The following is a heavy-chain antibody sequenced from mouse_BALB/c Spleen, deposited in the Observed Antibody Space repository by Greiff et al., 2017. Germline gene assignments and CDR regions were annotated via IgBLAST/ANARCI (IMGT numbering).Heavy chain of an antibody. D-gene: IGHD2-14*01. CDR1: GYSITSGYY. CDR3: ARGAYYRYDYWFAY. CDR2: ISYDGSN. Sequence: DVKLQESGPGLVKPSQSLSLTCSVTGYSITSGYYWNWIRQFPGNKLEWMGYISYDGSNNYNPSLKNRISITRDTSKNQFFLKLNSVTTEDTATYYCARGAYYRYDYWFAYWGQGTLVTVSA. J-gene: IGHJ3*01. V-gene: IGHV3-6*02.